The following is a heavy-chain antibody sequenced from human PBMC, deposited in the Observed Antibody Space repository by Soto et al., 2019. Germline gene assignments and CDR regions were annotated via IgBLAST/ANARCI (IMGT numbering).Heavy chain of an antibody. CDR2: IIPFFGTI. CDR1: GGTFSSYG. V-gene: IGHV1-69*06. D-gene: IGHD2-15*01. J-gene: IGHJ4*02. Sequence: SVKVSCKASGGTFSSYGISWVRQAPGQGLEWMGGIIPFFGTIDYAQRFQGRVTITADKSTTTAYMELSGLRSEDTAVYYCAREYSRKYDYWGQGTLVTGS. CDR3: AREYSRKYDY.